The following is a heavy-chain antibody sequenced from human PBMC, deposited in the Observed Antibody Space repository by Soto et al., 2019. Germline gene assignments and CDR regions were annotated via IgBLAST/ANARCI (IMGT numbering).Heavy chain of an antibody. V-gene: IGHV3-7*01. Sequence: GGSLRLSCAASGFTFSRYWVSWVRQAPGKGLEWVANINQDGSEKYYVDSVKGRFTISRDNAKNSLYLQMNSLRAEDTAVYFCARGRPQWPDYWGQGTLVTVSS. CDR1: GFTFSRYW. J-gene: IGHJ4*02. D-gene: IGHD6-19*01. CDR2: INQDGSEK. CDR3: ARGRPQWPDY.